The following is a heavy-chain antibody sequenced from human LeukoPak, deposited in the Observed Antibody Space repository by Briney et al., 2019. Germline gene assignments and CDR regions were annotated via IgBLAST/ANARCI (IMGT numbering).Heavy chain of an antibody. CDR2: IYSGGST. CDR3: AVSDYGDDGWVY. V-gene: IGHV3-53*01. Sequence: GGSLRLSCAASGFTVSSNYMSWVRQAPGKGLEWVSVIYSGGSTYYADSVKGRFTISRDNSKSTLYLQMNSLRAEDTAVYYCAVSDYGDDGWVYWGQGTLVTVSS. CDR1: GFTVSSNY. J-gene: IGHJ4*02. D-gene: IGHD4-17*01.